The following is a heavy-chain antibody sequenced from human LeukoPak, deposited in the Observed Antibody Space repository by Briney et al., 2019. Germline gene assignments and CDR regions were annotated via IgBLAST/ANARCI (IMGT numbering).Heavy chain of an antibody. J-gene: IGHJ4*02. CDR3: AADGHDCSGGSCQGY. D-gene: IGHD2-15*01. CDR2: IVVGSGNT. CDR1: VFTFTSSA. Sequence: GASVKVSCKASVFTFTSSAMQWVRQARGQRLEWIGWIVVGSGNTNYAQKFQERVTITRDMSTSTAYMELSSLRSEDTAVYYCAADGHDCSGGSCQGYWGQGTLVTVSS. V-gene: IGHV1-58*02.